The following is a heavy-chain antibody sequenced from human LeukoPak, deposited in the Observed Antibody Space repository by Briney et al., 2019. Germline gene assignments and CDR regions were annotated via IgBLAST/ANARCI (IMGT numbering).Heavy chain of an antibody. J-gene: IGHJ3*02. CDR2: ISGSGGST. Sequence: PGGSLRLSCAASGFTFSSYAMSWVRQAPGKGLEWVSAISGSGGSTYYADSVKGRFTISRDNSKNTLYLQMNSLRAEDTAVYYCAKVNGGWFQPRSAFDIWGQGTMVTVSS. CDR3: AKVNGGWFQPRSAFDI. CDR1: GFTFSSYA. D-gene: IGHD2-15*01. V-gene: IGHV3-23*01.